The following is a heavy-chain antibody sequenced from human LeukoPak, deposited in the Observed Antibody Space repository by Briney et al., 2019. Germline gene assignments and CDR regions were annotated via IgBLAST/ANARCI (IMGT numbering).Heavy chain of an antibody. D-gene: IGHD2-21*02. CDR3: AKGLVVTAIDLMGY. CDR2: ISGSGGST. Sequence: AISGSGGSTYYADSVKGRFTISRDNSKNTLYLQMNSLRAEDTAVYYCAKGLVVTAIDLMGYWGQGTLVTVSS. V-gene: IGHV3-23*01. J-gene: IGHJ4*02.